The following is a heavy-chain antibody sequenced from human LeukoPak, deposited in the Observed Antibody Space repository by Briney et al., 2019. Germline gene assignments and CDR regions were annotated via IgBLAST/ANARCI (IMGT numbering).Heavy chain of an antibody. CDR2: IDTDGSST. V-gene: IGHV3-74*01. CDR3: ARAGYCSGGSCYFDY. D-gene: IGHD2-15*01. CDR1: GFTSGSYW. J-gene: IGHJ4*02. Sequence: GGSLRLSCAASGFTSGSYWMHWVRQAPGKGLVWVSRIDTDGSSTSDADSVRGRVTISRDNAKNTLYLQMNSLGADDTAVYYCARAGYCSGGSCYFDYWGQGTQVIVSS.